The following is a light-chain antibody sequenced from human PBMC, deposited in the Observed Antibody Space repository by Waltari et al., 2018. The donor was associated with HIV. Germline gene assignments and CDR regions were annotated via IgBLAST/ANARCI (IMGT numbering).Light chain of an antibody. CDR1: NSNIGSNS. V-gene: IGLV1-47*01. CDR3: AAWDHSLSARV. J-gene: IGLJ3*02. Sequence: QSVLTQPPSASGTPGQRVTISCSGSNSNIGSNSAYWYQQFPGTPPNLLIYRDNQRPSGVPDRFSGSKSDTSASLAISGLRSEDEADYYCAAWDHSLSARVFGGGTKMTVL. CDR2: RDN.